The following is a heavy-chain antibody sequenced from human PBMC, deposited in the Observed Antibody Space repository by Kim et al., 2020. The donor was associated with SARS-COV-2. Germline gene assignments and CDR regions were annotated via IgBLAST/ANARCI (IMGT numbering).Heavy chain of an antibody. CDR2: IYYSGST. Sequence: SETLSLTCTVSGGSISSYYWSWIRQPPGKGLEWIGYIYYSGSTNYNPSLKSRVTISVDTSKNQFSLKLSSVTAADTAVYYCARGDSHDYSIPSYYYYYMDVWGKGTTVTVSS. J-gene: IGHJ6*03. V-gene: IGHV4-59*01. D-gene: IGHD4-4*01. CDR1: GGSISSYY. CDR3: ARGDSHDYSIPSYYYYYMDV.